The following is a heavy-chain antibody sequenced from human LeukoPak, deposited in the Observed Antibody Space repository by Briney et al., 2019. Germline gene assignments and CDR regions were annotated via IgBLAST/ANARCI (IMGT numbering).Heavy chain of an antibody. V-gene: IGHV4-39*01. CDR1: GGSISSSSYY. CDR2: IYYSGST. J-gene: IGHJ5*02. D-gene: IGHD2-15*01. CDR3: ARLGLVGFDP. Sequence: SETLSLTCTVSGGSISSSSYYWGWIRQPPGKGLEWIGSIYYSGSTYYNPSLKSRVTISVDTSKNQFSLKLSSVTAADTAVYYCARLGLVGFDPWGQGTLVTVSS.